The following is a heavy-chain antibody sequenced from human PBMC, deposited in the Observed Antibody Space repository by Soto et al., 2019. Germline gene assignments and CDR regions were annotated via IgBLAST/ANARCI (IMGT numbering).Heavy chain of an antibody. D-gene: IGHD2-2*01. V-gene: IGHV3-30*18. CDR2: ISYDGSNK. CDR3: AKDRSCTSCCRPQDGYYGMDV. Sequence: QVQLVESGGGVVQPGRSLRLSCAASGFTFSSYGMHWVRQAPGKGLEWVAVISYDGSNKYYADSVKGRFTISRDNSKNTLYLQMNSLRAEDTAVYYCAKDRSCTSCCRPQDGYYGMDVWGQGTTVTVSS. CDR1: GFTFSSYG. J-gene: IGHJ6*02.